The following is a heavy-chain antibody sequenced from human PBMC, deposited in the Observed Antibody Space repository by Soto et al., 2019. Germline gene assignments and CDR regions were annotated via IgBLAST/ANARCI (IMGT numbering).Heavy chain of an antibody. D-gene: IGHD5-12*01. Sequence: GESLKISCKGSGYSFTSYWISWVRQMPGKGLEWMGRIDPSDSYTNYSPSFQGHVTISADKSISTAYLQWSSLKASDTAMYYCARHRVDSGYDYYGYFDYWGQGTLVTVSS. V-gene: IGHV5-10-1*01. J-gene: IGHJ4*02. CDR3: ARHRVDSGYDYYGYFDY. CDR2: IDPSDSYT. CDR1: GYSFTSYW.